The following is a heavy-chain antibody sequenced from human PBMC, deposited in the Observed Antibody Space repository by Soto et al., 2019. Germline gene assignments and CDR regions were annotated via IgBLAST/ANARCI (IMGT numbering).Heavy chain of an antibody. CDR1: GFTFSYYW. CDR2: VHSDGSST. J-gene: IGHJ3*01. D-gene: IGHD1-26*01. V-gene: IGHV3-74*01. CDR3: ARGDRGAFAL. Sequence: EVQLLESGGGLVQPGESLRLSCAASGFTFSYYWMHWVRQAPGMGLVWVSRVHSDGSSTTYADSVKGRFTISRDNARNKLYLQVNSLRAEDTAVYFCARGDRGAFALWGQGTVLTVSS.